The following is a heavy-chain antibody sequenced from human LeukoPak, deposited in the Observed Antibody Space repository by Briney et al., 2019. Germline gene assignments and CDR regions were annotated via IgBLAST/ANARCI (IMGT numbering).Heavy chain of an antibody. D-gene: IGHD2-2*01. CDR2: IIPIFGTA. CDR1: GGTFSSYA. CDR3: ATADCSSTSCYGAHNWFDP. Sequence: SVKVSCKASGGTFSSYAISWVRRAPGQGLEWMGGIIPIFGTANYAQKFQGRVTITADESTSTAYMELSSLRSEDTAVYYCATADCSSTSCYGAHNWFDPWGQGTLVTVSS. J-gene: IGHJ5*02. V-gene: IGHV1-69*13.